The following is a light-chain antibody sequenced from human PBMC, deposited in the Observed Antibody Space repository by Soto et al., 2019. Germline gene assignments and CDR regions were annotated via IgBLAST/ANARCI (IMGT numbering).Light chain of an antibody. J-gene: IGLJ2*01. CDR2: EVS. Sequence: QSALTQPASVSGSPGQSITLSCTGTSSDVGGYNLVSWYQQHPGKAPKLMIYEVSNRPSGVSNRFSGSKSGNTASLTISGLQAEDEAEYYCSSYTGSSTNTVVFGGGTKLTVL. CDR3: SSYTGSSTNTVV. CDR1: SSDVGGYNL. V-gene: IGLV2-14*02.